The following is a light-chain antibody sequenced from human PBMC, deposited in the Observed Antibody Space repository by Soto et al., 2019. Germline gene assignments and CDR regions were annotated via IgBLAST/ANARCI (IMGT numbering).Light chain of an antibody. J-gene: IGKJ5*01. CDR1: QSISSW. V-gene: IGKV1-27*01. Sequence: DIQMTESPSTRCASGGDRVTITCRASQSISSWLAWYQQKPGKAPKLLIYSASNLQSGVPSRFGGSGSGTDFTLTISSLQPEDVATYYGQRTYNAPPFGQGTRLEIK. CDR3: QRTYNAPP. CDR2: SAS.